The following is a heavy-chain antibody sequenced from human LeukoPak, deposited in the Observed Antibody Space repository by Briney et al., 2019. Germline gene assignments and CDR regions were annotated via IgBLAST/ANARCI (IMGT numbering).Heavy chain of an antibody. V-gene: IGHV1-8*03. CDR1: GYTFTSYD. Sequence: GASVKVSCKASGYTFTSYDINWVRQATGQGLEWMGWMKPNSGNTGYAQKFQGRVTITRNTSISTAYMELSSLRSEDTAVYYCARGTDYYYYYYMDVWGKGTTVTVSS. J-gene: IGHJ6*03. CDR2: MKPNSGNT. CDR3: ARGTDYYYYYYMDV.